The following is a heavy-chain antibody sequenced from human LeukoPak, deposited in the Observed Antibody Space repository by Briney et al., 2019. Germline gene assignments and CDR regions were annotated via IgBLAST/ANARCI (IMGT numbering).Heavy chain of an antibody. CDR1: GYTFSSYD. D-gene: IGHD3-10*01. Sequence: ASVKVSCKASGYTFSSYDINWVRQATGQGLEWMGWMNPNSGNTGYVQKFQGRVNMTRNTSISTAYMELSSLRSEDTAVYYCARKFLGSRGYYFDYWGQGTLVTVSS. J-gene: IGHJ4*02. CDR2: MNPNSGNT. V-gene: IGHV1-8*01. CDR3: ARKFLGSRGYYFDY.